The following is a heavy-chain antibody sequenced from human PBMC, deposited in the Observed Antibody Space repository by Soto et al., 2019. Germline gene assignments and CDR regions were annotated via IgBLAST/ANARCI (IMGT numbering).Heavy chain of an antibody. CDR2: ISGSGGST. D-gene: IGHD5-18*01. J-gene: IGHJ4*02. Sequence: GESLKISCAASGFTFSSYAMSWVRQAPGKGLEWVSAISGSGGSTYYADSVKGRFTISRDNSKNTLYLQMNSLRAEDTAVYYCAKDDGQLWPPFDYWGQGTLVTVSS. V-gene: IGHV3-23*01. CDR3: AKDDGQLWPPFDY. CDR1: GFTFSSYA.